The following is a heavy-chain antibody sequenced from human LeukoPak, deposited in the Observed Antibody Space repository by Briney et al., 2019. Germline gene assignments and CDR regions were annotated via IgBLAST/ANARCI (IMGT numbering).Heavy chain of an antibody. J-gene: IGHJ4*02. D-gene: IGHD3-10*01. CDR3: ARGRYQLLWFGELSNAPNYFDY. CDR2: INWNGGGT. V-gene: IGHV3-20*04. Sequence: PGGSLRLSCAASGFTFDDYGMSWVRQVPGKGLEWVSGINWNGGGTGNADSVKGRFTISRDNAKNSLYLQMNSLRGEDTALYYCARGRYQLLWFGELSNAPNYFDYWGQGTLVTVSS. CDR1: GFTFDDYG.